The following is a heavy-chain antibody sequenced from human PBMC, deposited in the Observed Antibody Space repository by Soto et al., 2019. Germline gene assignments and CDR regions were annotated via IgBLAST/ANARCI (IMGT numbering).Heavy chain of an antibody. CDR3: ARAPGDYYDSSGSLYFDY. Sequence: ASVKVSCKASGYTFTSYGISWVRQAPGQGLEWMGWISAYNGNTNYAQKLQGRVTMTTDTSTSTAYMELRSLRSDDTAVYYCARAPGDYYDSSGSLYFDYWGQGTLVTVSS. J-gene: IGHJ4*02. V-gene: IGHV1-18*04. CDR1: GYTFTSYG. D-gene: IGHD3-22*01. CDR2: ISAYNGNT.